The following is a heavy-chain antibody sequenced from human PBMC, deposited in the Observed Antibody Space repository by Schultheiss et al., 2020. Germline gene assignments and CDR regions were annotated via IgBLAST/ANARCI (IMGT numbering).Heavy chain of an antibody. CDR1: GFTFGDYA. Sequence: GGSLRLSCTASGFTFGDYAMSWVRQAPGKGLEWVGFIRSKAYGGTTEYAASVKGRFTISRDDSKSIAYLQMNSLKTEDTAVYYCARVIPDSSGYNDYWGQGPLGTGSS. J-gene: IGHJ4*02. V-gene: IGHV3-49*04. CDR2: IRSKAYGGTT. CDR3: ARVIPDSSGYNDY. D-gene: IGHD3-22*01.